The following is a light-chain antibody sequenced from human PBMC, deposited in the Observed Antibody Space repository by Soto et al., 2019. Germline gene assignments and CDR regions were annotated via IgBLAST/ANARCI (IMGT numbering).Light chain of an antibody. Sequence: GDRVTITCRASQDIRSYLAWYQQKPGRAPKLLIYAASTLQSGVPSRFRGSGSGTDFTLTITSLQPEDFATYYCQMYNSAPPLTFGGGTKLEIK. CDR2: AAS. CDR3: QMYNSAPPLT. CDR1: QDIRSY. V-gene: IGKV1-27*01. J-gene: IGKJ4*01.